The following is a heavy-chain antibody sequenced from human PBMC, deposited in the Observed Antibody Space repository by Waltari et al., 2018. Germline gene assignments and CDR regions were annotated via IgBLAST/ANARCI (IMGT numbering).Heavy chain of an antibody. Sequence: QVLLVESGGGVVQPGRALRLACEASGLHFSSDGMHWVRQAPGKGLEWVAVISYDGSNKYYLESVKGRFTISRDNSKNTVYLQMNSLRADDTAIYYCAKDHGEIVYDSDGFSDFWGQGTLVTVSS. CDR1: GLHFSSDG. V-gene: IGHV3-30*18. J-gene: IGHJ4*02. CDR3: AKDHGEIVYDSDGFSDF. D-gene: IGHD3-22*01. CDR2: ISYDGSNK.